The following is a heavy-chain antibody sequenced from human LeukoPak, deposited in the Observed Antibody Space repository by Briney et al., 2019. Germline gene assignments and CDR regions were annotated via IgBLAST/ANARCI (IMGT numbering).Heavy chain of an antibody. V-gene: IGHV3-21*01. CDR2: ISGSGGSI. D-gene: IGHD4-17*01. J-gene: IGHJ5*02. CDR1: GGSISSYY. CDR3: AKDSQTLTTLTNWFDP. Sequence: PSETLSLTCTVSGGSISSYYWSWIRQPPGKGLEWVSSISGSGGSIYYTDSVKGRFTISRDNAKDSLYLEMNSLKAEDTAVYYCAKDSQTLTTLTNWFDPWGQGTLVTVSS.